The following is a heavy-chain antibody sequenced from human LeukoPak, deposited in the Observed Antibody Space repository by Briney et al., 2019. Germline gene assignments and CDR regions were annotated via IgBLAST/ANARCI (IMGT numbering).Heavy chain of an antibody. CDR1: GYTFATYA. J-gene: IGHJ6*02. CDR3: ARERKYYYDSSGYMGYYYYGMDV. V-gene: IGHV7-4-1*02. CDR2: INTNTGNP. Sequence: ASVTVSCAASGYTFATYAMNWVRQAPGQGLEWMGRINTNTGNPTYAQGFTGRFVFSLDTSVSTAYLQISSLKGEDTAVYYCARERKYYYDSSGYMGYYYYGMDVWGQGTTVTVSS. D-gene: IGHD3-22*01.